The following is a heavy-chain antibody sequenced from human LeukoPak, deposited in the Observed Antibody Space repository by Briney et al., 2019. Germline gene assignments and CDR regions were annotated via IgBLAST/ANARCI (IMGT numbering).Heavy chain of an antibody. D-gene: IGHD3-10*01. J-gene: IGHJ3*02. CDR3: ARDSSMVRGVISAFDI. CDR1: GYTFTSYY. V-gene: IGHV1-46*01. CDR2: INPSGGST. Sequence: GASVKVSCKASGYTFTSYYMHWVRQAPGQGLEWMGIINPSGGSTSYAQKFQGRVTMTRDTSTSTVYMELSSLRYEDTAVYYCARDSSMVRGVISAFDIWGQGTMVTVSS.